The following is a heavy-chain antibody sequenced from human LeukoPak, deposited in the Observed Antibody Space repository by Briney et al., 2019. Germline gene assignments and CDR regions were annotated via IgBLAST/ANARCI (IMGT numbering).Heavy chain of an antibody. CDR3: ARDLEGVGATRYDY. V-gene: IGHV1-69*04. D-gene: IGHD1-26*01. CDR2: IIPILGIA. J-gene: IGHJ4*02. Sequence: ASVKVSCKASGGTFSSYAISWVRQAPGQGLEWMGRIIPILGIANYVQKFQGRVTITADKSTSTSYMELSSLRSEDTAVYYCARDLEGVGATRYDYWGQGTLVTVSS. CDR1: GGTFSSYA.